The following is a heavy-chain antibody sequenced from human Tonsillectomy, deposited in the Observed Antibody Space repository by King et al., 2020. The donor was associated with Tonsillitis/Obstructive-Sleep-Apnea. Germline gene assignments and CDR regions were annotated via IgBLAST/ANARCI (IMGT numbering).Heavy chain of an antibody. V-gene: IGHV5-51*01. J-gene: IGHJ5*02. CDR2: IYPGDSDT. Sequence: VQLVQSGAEVKKPGESLKISCKGSGYNFTSYWIAWVRQMPGKGLEWMGIIYPGDSDTRYNASFQGQVTISVDKSISTAYVQWSSLEASDTAMYYCARGRSSGRSQNWVDTWGQGTRVTVCS. CDR1: GYNFTSYW. CDR3: ARGRSSGRSQNWVDT. D-gene: IGHD1-26*01.